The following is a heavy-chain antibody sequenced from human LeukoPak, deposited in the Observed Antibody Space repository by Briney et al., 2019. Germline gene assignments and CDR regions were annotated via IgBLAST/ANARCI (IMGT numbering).Heavy chain of an antibody. CDR1: GGSISSYY. CDR2: IYYSGST. Sequence: PSEALSLTCTVSGGSISSYYWSWIRQPPGKGLEWIGYIYYSGSTNYNPSLKSRVTISVDTSKNQFSLKLSSVTAADTAVYYCARGPSNWNELDYWGQGTLVTVSS. D-gene: IGHD1-1*01. J-gene: IGHJ4*02. V-gene: IGHV4-59*01. CDR3: ARGPSNWNELDY.